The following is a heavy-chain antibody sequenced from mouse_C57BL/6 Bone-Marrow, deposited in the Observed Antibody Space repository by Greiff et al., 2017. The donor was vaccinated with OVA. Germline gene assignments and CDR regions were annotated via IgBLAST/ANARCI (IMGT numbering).Heavy chain of an antibody. D-gene: IGHD3-1*01. CDR1: GYTFTSYW. V-gene: IGHV1-55*01. Sequence: QVQLQQSGAELVKPGASVKMSCKASGYTFTSYWITWVKQRPGQGLEWIGDIYPGSGSTNYNEKCKSKATLTVDTSYSTAYMQLSSLTSEDSAVYYCARGLHFDYWGQGTTLTGSS. CDR2: IYPGSGST. CDR3: ARGLHFDY. J-gene: IGHJ2*01.